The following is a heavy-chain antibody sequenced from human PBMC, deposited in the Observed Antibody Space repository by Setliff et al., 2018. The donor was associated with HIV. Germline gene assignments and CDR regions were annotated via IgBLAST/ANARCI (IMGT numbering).Heavy chain of an antibody. CDR3: ARTVLLRYFDWLSFYYYGMDV. Sequence: PSETLSLTCTVSDDSFSTSDYWWAWVRQPPGKGLEWIGSIYHDGRTYYSPSLKSRVTISVDTSKNRFSLKLSSVTATDTAVYYCARTVLLRYFDWLSFYYYGMDVWGQGTTVTVSS. D-gene: IGHD3-9*01. CDR1: DDSFSTSDYW. CDR2: IYHDGRT. V-gene: IGHV4-39*01. J-gene: IGHJ6*02.